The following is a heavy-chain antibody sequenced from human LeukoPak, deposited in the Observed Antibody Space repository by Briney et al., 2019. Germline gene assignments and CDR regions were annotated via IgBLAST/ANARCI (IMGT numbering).Heavy chain of an antibody. J-gene: IGHJ5*02. CDR1: GFAFSSYA. V-gene: IGHV3-48*01. CDR2: ISSSSKI. CDR3: ARSDNPGVHDIDP. Sequence: PGGSLRLSCTTSGFAFSSYAMAWVRQAPGKGLEWLSYISSSSKINYADSVKGRFTISRDNAKNSLYLQMISLRVEDTAVYYCARSDNPGVHDIDPWGQGTLVTVSS. D-gene: IGHD1-1*01.